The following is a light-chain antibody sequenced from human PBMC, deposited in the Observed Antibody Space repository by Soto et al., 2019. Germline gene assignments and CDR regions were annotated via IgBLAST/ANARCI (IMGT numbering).Light chain of an antibody. CDR1: QSVSSSY. Sequence: EIVVTQSPGTLSLSPGERATLSCRASQSVSSSYLAWYQQKPGQAPRLLIYGASSRATGIPDRFSGSGSGTDFTLTIRRLEPEDFAVYYCQQYGSSPYTFGQGTKVDIK. CDR2: GAS. V-gene: IGKV3-20*01. CDR3: QQYGSSPYT. J-gene: IGKJ2*01.